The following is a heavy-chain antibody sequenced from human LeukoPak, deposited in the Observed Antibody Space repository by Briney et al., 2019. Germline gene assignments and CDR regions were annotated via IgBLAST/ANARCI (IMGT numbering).Heavy chain of an antibody. CDR2: VNPYSGGT. Sequence: ASVKVSCKASGYTFTGYYMHWVRQAPGQGLEWMGWVNPYSGGTNYAQKFQGRVTMTRDTSISTAYMEPSSLRSDDTAVYYCARRIEGAYGDYFQHWGQGTLVTVSS. CDR1: GYTFTGYY. D-gene: IGHD1-26*01. CDR3: ARRIEGAYGDYFQH. V-gene: IGHV1-2*02. J-gene: IGHJ1*01.